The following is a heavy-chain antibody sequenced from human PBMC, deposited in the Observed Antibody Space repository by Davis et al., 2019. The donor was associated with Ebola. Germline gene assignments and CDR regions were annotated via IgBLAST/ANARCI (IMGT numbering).Heavy chain of an antibody. CDR2: ISGSGGST. CDR1: GFTVSSNY. Sequence: GESLKISCAASGFTVSSNYMSWVRQAPGKGLEWVSAISGSGGSTYYADSVKGRFTISRDNAENSLYLQMNSLRAEDTAVYYCARSVGWRSFFNYWGQGTLVTVSS. CDR3: ARSVGWRSFFNY. V-gene: IGHV3-23*01. D-gene: IGHD6-19*01. J-gene: IGHJ4*02.